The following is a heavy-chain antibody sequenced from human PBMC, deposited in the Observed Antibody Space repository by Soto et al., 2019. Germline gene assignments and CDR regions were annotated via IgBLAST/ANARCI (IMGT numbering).Heavy chain of an antibody. D-gene: IGHD1-1*01. CDR3: ARGKGMEENYFYYGLDI. CDR2: LNGGTGQT. Sequence: ASVKVSCKASGYTFSTYAMHWVRQAPGQSLEWMGWLNGGTGQTRYSQKFQGRVIITRDTSASTGYMELSSLTSEDTAVYYCARGKGMEENYFYYGLDIWGQGTTVTVS. J-gene: IGHJ6*02. CDR1: GYTFSTYA. V-gene: IGHV1-3*01.